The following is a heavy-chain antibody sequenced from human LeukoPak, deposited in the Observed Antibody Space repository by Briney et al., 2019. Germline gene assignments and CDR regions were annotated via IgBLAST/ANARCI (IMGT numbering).Heavy chain of an antibody. CDR1: GGSISSSSYY. V-gene: IGHV4-39*07. D-gene: IGHD6-6*01. J-gene: IGHJ4*02. Sequence: SETLSLTCTVSGGSISSSSYYWGWIRQPPGKGLEWIGSIYYSGSTYYSPSLKSRVTISVDTSKNQFSLKLSSVTAADTAVYYCAREGGKLVPADYWGQGTLVTVSS. CDR3: AREGGKLVPADY. CDR2: IYYSGST.